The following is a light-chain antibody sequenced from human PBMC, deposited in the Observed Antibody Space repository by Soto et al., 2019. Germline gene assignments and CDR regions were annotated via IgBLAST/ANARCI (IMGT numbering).Light chain of an antibody. CDR1: QSVSSSN. J-gene: IGKJ1*01. V-gene: IGKV3-20*01. Sequence: EIVLTQSPDTLSLSPGERATLSCRASQSVSSSNLAWYQHKPGQAPRLLIYVASRRATGIPDRFSGSGSGTESTFPITRREPEDFAVYCGQPHGSGPWTFGQGTKVEIK. CDR2: VAS. CDR3: QPHGSGPWT.